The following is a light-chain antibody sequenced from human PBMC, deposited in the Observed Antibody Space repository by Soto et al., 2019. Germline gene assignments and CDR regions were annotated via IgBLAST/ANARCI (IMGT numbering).Light chain of an antibody. CDR3: QHYDTSLCT. CDR1: QSVRSSY. Sequence: ELVLTQSPVTLSLSPGERVTLSCRASQSVRSSYLAWYQQKPGQAPRLLIYGASSRATGIPDRFSGSGSGTDFTLNITRLEPDDFAVYYCQHYDTSLCTFGQGTKLEIK. J-gene: IGKJ2*02. CDR2: GAS. V-gene: IGKV3-20*01.